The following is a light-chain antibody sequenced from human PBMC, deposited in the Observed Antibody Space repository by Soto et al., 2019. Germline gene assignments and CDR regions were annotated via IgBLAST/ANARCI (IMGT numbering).Light chain of an antibody. CDR2: GAF. Sequence: EIVMTQSPATLSVSPGEGATLSCKASQSVSSKLAWYQQKPGQAPRVLIYGAFTRATGIPARFSGSGSGTEFTLTISGLQSEDFAVYYCLQYNDWPFTFGHGTKLEIK. CDR1: QSVSSK. V-gene: IGKV3-15*01. CDR3: LQYNDWPFT. J-gene: IGKJ2*01.